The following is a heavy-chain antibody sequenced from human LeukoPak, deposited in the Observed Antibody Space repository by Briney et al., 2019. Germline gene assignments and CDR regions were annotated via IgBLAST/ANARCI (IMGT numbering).Heavy chain of an antibody. CDR2: ISYDGNDK. CDR1: GFTFSSYA. J-gene: IGHJ4*02. D-gene: IGHD2-21*02. V-gene: IGHV3-30-3*01. CDR3: ARDEVATGAYYFDY. Sequence: GALRLSCAASGFTFSSYALHWVRQAPGMGLEWVAVISYDGNDKYYADSVKGRFIISRDNPKNTLYLQMNSLRAEDTAAYYCARDEVATGAYYFDYWGQGTLVTVSS.